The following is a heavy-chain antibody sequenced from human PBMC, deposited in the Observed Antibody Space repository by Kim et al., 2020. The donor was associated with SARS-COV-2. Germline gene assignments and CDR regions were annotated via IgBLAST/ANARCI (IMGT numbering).Heavy chain of an antibody. CDR1: GFTFSTYW. CDR3: AVDYGDY. D-gene: IGHD4-17*01. V-gene: IGHV3-7*03. J-gene: IGHJ4*02. Sequence: GGSLRLSCAASGFTFSTYWMSWVRQAPGKGLEWVANINQHGSGKYYVDSVKGRFTISRDNAKNSLFLQMNSLRAEDTAVYYCAVDYGDYWGQGTLVTASS. CDR2: INQHGSGK.